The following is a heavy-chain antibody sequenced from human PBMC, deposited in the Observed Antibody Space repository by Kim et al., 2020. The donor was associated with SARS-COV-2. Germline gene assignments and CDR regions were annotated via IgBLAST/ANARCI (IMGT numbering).Heavy chain of an antibody. CDR1: GGSISSYY. J-gene: IGHJ4*02. V-gene: IGHV4-59*01. D-gene: IGHD5-18*01. Sequence: SETLSLTCTVSGGSISSYYWSWIRQPPGKGLEWIGYIYYSGSTNYNPSLKSRVTISVDTSKNQFSLKLSSVTAADTAVYYCARDRIGGYSYGSEPYYFDYWGQGTLVTVSS. CDR2: IYYSGST. CDR3: ARDRIGGYSYGSEPYYFDY.